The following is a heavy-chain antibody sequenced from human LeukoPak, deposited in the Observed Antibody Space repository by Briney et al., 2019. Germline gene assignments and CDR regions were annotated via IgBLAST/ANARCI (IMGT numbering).Heavy chain of an antibody. CDR3: AKEGYSSSWSWFDY. CDR1: GFTFSTPA. J-gene: IGHJ4*02. D-gene: IGHD6-13*01. CDR2: ISSNGGST. V-gene: IGHV3-64D*09. Sequence: TGGSLRLSCSASGFTFSTPAMHWVRQAPGKGLEYVSAISSNGGSTYYADSVKGRVTISRDNSKNTLHLQMSSLRAEDTAVYYCAKEGYSSSWSWFDYWGQGTLVTVSS.